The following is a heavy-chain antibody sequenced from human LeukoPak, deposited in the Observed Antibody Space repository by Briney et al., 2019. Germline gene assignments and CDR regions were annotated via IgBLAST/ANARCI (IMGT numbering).Heavy chain of an antibody. CDR1: GFTFSSYW. J-gene: IGHJ4*02. CDR2: IRQDGSEK. CDR3: ARGRYCSGGSCQRLDY. D-gene: IGHD2-15*01. Sequence: GGSLRLSCAVSGFTFSSYWMTWVRQAPGKGLEWVANIRQDGSEKYYVDSMKGRFTISRDNAENSLYLQMNSLRAEDTAVYYCARGRYCSGGSCQRLDYWGQGTLVTVSS. V-gene: IGHV3-7*01.